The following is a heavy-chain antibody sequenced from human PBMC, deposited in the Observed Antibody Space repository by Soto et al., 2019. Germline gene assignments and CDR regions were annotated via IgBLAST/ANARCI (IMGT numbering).Heavy chain of an antibody. D-gene: IGHD2-2*01. Sequence: SLRLSCAASGFTFSSYAMHWVRQAPGKGLEWVAVTSYDGSNKYYADSVKGRFTISRDNSKNTLYLQMNSLRAEDTAVYYCARELRGCSSTSCYPLMDVWGQGTTVTVSS. CDR2: TSYDGSNK. V-gene: IGHV3-30-3*01. CDR3: ARELRGCSSTSCYPLMDV. CDR1: GFTFSSYA. J-gene: IGHJ6*02.